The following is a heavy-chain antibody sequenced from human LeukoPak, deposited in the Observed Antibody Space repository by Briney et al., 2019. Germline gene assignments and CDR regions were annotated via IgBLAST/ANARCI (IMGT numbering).Heavy chain of an antibody. J-gene: IGHJ5*01. V-gene: IGHV3-48*02. CDR2: ISSSSTTM. CDR1: GFTFTNYN. CDR3: ARSFDS. Sequence: GGSLRLSCAASGFTFTNYNMNWVRQAPGKRLEWVSQISSSSTTMYYADSVKGRFTISRDNAKNSLYLQMSSLRDEDTAIYYCARSFDSWGQGTLVTVAS.